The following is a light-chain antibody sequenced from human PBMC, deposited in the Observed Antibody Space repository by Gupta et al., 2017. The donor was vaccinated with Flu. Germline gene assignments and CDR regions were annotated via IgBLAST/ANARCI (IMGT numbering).Light chain of an antibody. Sequence: EVVLTQSPATLSLSPGDRATLSCRASHSVGRYVAWYQQKPGQAPRLLVSDAADRAAGVPARFSGSGDGADVTLTISSREPEDFALYYCQQRINGHPVLTFGGGTRVEIK. CDR2: DAA. CDR3: QQRINGHPVLT. V-gene: IGKV3-11*01. CDR1: HSVGRY. J-gene: IGKJ4*01.